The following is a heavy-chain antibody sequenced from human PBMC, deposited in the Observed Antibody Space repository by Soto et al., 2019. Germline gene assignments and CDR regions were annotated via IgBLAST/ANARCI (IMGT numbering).Heavy chain of an antibody. CDR2: IYYSGST. CDR1: GGSISSSSYY. Sequence: SSETLSPTCTFSGGSISSSSYYLGWIRQPPGKGLEWIGSIYYSGSTYYNPSLKSRVTISVDTSKNQFSLKLSSVTAADTAVYYCARGKTVAAAGPFDYWGQGTLVTVSS. V-gene: IGHV4-39*07. CDR3: ARGKTVAAAGPFDY. D-gene: IGHD6-13*01. J-gene: IGHJ4*02.